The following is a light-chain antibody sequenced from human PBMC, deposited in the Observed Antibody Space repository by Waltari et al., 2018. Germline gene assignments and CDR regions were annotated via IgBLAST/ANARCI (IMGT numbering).Light chain of an antibody. CDR2: RDS. Sequence: SYELPQPLSVSVALGQTAKIPCGGNHIVRKNVHWYQQKPGQAPVLVIYRDSTRPSGIPERFSGSNSGNTATLTISGAQAGDEADYFCQVWDSSTVVFGGGTKLTVL. V-gene: IGLV3-9*01. CDR3: QVWDSSTVV. J-gene: IGLJ3*02. CDR1: HIVRKN.